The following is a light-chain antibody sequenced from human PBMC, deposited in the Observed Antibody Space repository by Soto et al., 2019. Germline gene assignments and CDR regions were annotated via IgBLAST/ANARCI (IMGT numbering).Light chain of an antibody. Sequence: EIVLTQSPGTLSLSPGERATLSCRASQSVSSSYLAWYQQKPGQAPRLLIYGASSRATGIPDRFSGSGSGTDFTLTISRLEPEDLAVYYCQHYGSSQAFGQGTKVEIK. CDR1: QSVSSSY. J-gene: IGKJ1*01. V-gene: IGKV3-20*01. CDR3: QHYGSSQA. CDR2: GAS.